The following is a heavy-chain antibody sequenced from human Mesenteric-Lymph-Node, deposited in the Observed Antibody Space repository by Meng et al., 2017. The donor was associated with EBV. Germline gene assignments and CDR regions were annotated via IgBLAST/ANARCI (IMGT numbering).Heavy chain of an antibody. J-gene: IGHJ4*02. V-gene: IGHV1-69*01. CDR3: ARVWGGYSFGLSDY. CDR1: GGSFSPYT. D-gene: IGHD5-18*01. CDR2: IIPMFGTA. Sequence: VQSGAEVRKPGSSVKVSCKASGGSFSPYTITWVRQAPGQGLEWMGRIIPMFGTAKYAQNFQGRVTITADESTNTAYMELSSLRSDDTAVYYCARVWGGYSFGLSDYWGQGTLVTVSS.